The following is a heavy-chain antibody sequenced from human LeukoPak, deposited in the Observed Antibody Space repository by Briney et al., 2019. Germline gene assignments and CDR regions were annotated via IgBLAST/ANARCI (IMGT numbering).Heavy chain of an antibody. CDR2: IRYDGSNK. V-gene: IGHV3-30*02. CDR3: ARDPVRPLYQLPQLKFDY. Sequence: GGSLRLSCAASGFTFSSYGMHWVRQAPGKGLEWVAFIRYDGSNKYYADSVKGRFTISRDNSKNTLYLQMNSLRAEDTAVYYCARDPVRPLYQLPQLKFDYWGQGTLVTVSS. J-gene: IGHJ4*02. CDR1: GFTFSSYG. D-gene: IGHD2-2*01.